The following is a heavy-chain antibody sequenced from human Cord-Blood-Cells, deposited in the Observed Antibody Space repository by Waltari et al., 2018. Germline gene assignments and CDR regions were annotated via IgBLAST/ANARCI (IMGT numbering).Heavy chain of an antibody. V-gene: IGHV4-34*01. CDR1: GGSFSGYY. D-gene: IGHD3-16*01. Sequence: QVQLQQWGAGLLKPSETLSLTCAVYGGSFSGYYWSWIRQPPGKGLEWIGEINHSGSTNYNPSLKSRVTISVDTSKKQFSLKLSSVTAADTAVYYCARVAGLGDAFDIWGQGTMVTVSS. J-gene: IGHJ3*02. CDR3: ARVAGLGDAFDI. CDR2: INHSGST.